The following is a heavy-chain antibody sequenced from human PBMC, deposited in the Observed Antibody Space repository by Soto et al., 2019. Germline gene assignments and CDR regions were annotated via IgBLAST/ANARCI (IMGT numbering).Heavy chain of an antibody. Sequence: QVQLMESGGGVVQPGRSLRLSCAASGFTFNTYGIHWVRQAPGKGLEWVAVIWYAGSNKYYADSVKGRFTISRDNSKNTLYVQMSSLRAEDREVYYWAGGTVHFDYWGQGTLVTVSS. CDR3: AGGTVHFDY. CDR1: GFTFNTYG. J-gene: IGHJ4*02. V-gene: IGHV3-33*01. CDR2: IWYAGSNK. D-gene: IGHD4-17*01.